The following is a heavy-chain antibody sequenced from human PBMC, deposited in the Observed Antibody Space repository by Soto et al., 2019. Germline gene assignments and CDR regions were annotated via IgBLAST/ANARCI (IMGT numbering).Heavy chain of an antibody. CDR2: IYSGGST. J-gene: IGHJ3*01. V-gene: IGHV3-53*01. D-gene: IGHD3-22*01. CDR3: ATRPLLPGAP. CDR1: GFTFSSND. Sequence: EVQLVESGGGLIQPGGSLRLSCAASGFTFSSNDMNWVRQAPGKGLEWVSLIYSGGSTYYADSVKGRFTISRDNSKNTLCLQMSSLRAEGTAVYYCATRPLLPGAPWGQGTMVTVYS.